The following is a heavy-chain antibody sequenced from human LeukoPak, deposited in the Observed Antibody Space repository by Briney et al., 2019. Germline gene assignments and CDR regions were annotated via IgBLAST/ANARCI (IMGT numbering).Heavy chain of an antibody. J-gene: IGHJ1*01. CDR2: IYYSGST. V-gene: IGHV4-61*01. Sequence: SETLSLTCTVSGGSVSSGSYYWSWVRQPPGKGLEWIGYIYYSGSTNYNPSLKSRVTISVDTSKNQFSLKLSSVTAADTAVYYCARGRWGAARPRWGEYFQHWGQGTLVTVSS. D-gene: IGHD6-6*01. CDR3: ARGRWGAARPRWGEYFQH. CDR1: GGSVSSGSYY.